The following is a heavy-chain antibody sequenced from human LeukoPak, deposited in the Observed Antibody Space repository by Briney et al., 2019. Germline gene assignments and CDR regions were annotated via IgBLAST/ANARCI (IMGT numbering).Heavy chain of an antibody. Sequence: PGGSLSPSFAAPVFLVCNSWSGSVRQAPGKGLEWVANIKQDGSEKYAVDSVKGRFTISRDNAENSIYLQMNSLRALRTEVTSCERDGRTEYDESSFTHFWGRETLVTVSS. CDR2: IKQDGSEK. D-gene: IGHD3-22*01. CDR1: VFLVCNSW. V-gene: IGHV3-7*05. J-gene: IGHJ4*02. CDR3: ERDGRTEYDESSFTHF.